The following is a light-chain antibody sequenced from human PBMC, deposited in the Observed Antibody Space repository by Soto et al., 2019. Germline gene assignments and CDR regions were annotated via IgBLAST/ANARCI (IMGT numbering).Light chain of an antibody. CDR1: NSNIGSNT. J-gene: IGLJ1*01. CDR3: AAWDDSLNGRV. Sequence: QSVLTQPPSASGTPGQRVTISCSGSNSNIGSNTVNWYQQLPGTAPKLLIYYDNLRPSGVPDRISGSKSGTSASLAVGGLQFDDEADYYCAAWDDSLNGRVFGTGTKLTVL. V-gene: IGLV1-44*01. CDR2: YDN.